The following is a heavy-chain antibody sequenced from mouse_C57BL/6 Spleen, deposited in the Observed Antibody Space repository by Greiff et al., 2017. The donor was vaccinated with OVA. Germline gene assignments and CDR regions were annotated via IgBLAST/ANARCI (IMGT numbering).Heavy chain of an antibody. J-gene: IGHJ3*01. V-gene: IGHV1-18*01. Sequence: EVKLVESGPELVKPGASVKIPCKASGYTFTDYNMDWVKQSHGKSLEWIGDINPNNGGTIYNQKFKGKATLTVDKSSSTAYMELRSLTSEDTAVYYCARDDGYYSDWFAYWGQGTLVTVSA. CDR2: INPNNGGT. CDR3: ARDDGYYSDWFAY. D-gene: IGHD2-3*01. CDR1: GYTFTDYN.